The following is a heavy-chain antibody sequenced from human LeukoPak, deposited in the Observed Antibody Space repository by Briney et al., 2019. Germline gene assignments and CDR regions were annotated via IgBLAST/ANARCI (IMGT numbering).Heavy chain of an antibody. D-gene: IGHD5-12*01. V-gene: IGHV3-23*01. CDR1: GFSFSTSP. CDR2: MNNGPGAT. Sequence: GGSVRLSCAASGFSFSTSPMSWVRHPPGKGLEWVSAMNNGPGATFYRDSVRGRFTISRDDSKSTLYLQMNSLRAEDTGTYYCAKTHYDLLDVWGQGTTVTVSS. CDR3: AKTHYDLLDV. J-gene: IGHJ6*02.